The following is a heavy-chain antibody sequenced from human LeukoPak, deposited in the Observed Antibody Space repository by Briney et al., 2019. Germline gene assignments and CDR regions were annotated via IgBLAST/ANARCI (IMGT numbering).Heavy chain of an antibody. Sequence: PGGSLRLSCAASGFTFNTNAMSWVRQAPGKGLEWVAAISYDGTNKYYADSVKGRINISRDNSKNTVYLQMSNVTAEDTAMYHCARDRGGSGWYYLDYWGQGTLVTVSS. J-gene: IGHJ4*02. CDR2: ISYDGTNK. D-gene: IGHD6-19*01. V-gene: IGHV3-30*03. CDR1: GFTFNTNA. CDR3: ARDRGGSGWYYLDY.